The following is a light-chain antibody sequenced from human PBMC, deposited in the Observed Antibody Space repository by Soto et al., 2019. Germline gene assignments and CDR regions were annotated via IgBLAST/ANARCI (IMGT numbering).Light chain of an antibody. J-gene: IGKJ3*01. V-gene: IGKV1-39*01. CDR2: AAS. CDR1: QSISSS. CDR3: QQNYITPHT. Sequence: DIQMTQSPSSLYASVGDRVTITCRASQSISSSLNWYQQKPGKAPKLLIYAASSLQSGVPSRFSGSESGTDFTLTISSLQPDDFETYYSQQNYITPHTFGHGTKVDIQ.